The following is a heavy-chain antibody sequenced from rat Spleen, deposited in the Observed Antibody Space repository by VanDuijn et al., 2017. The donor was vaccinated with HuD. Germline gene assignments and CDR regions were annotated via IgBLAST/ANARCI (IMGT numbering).Heavy chain of an antibody. CDR1: GFIFSDYN. CDR3: ARHKSGYGVMDA. V-gene: IGHV5-7*01. D-gene: IGHD4-3*01. Sequence: EVQLVESGGGLVRPGRSLKLSCAASGFIFSDYNMAWVRQAPKKGLEWVATISYDGSSTYYRDSVKGRFTISRDNAKSILYLQMDSLRSEDTATYYCARHKSGYGVMDAWGQGASVTVSS. J-gene: IGHJ4*01. CDR2: ISYDGSST.